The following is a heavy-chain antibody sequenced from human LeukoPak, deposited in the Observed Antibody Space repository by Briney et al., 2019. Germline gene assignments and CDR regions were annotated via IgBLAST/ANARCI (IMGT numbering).Heavy chain of an antibody. J-gene: IGHJ5*02. CDR3: ARNSSGAAGYCSGGSCPAHWFAP. Sequence: SETLSLTCTVSGGSISSYYWSWIRQPPGKGLEWIGYIYYSGSTNYNPSLKSRVTISVDTSKNQFSLKLSSVTAADTAVYYCARNSSGAAGYCSGGSCPAHWFAPWGQGTLVTVS. CDR2: IYYSGST. V-gene: IGHV4-59*08. CDR1: GGSISSYY. D-gene: IGHD2-15*01.